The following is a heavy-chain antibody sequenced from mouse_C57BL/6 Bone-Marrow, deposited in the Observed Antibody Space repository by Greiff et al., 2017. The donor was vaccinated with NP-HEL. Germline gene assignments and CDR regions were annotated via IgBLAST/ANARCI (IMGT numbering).Heavy chain of an antibody. Sequence: QVQLQQSGAELAKPGASVKLSCKASGYTFTSYWMHWVKQRPGQGLEWIGYINPSSGYTKYNQKFKDKATLTADKSSSTAYMQLSSLTYEDSAVYYCARSPLFLGRGFAYWGQGTLVTVSA. D-gene: IGHD4-1*01. J-gene: IGHJ3*01. CDR2: INPSSGYT. CDR3: ARSPLFLGRGFAY. V-gene: IGHV1-7*01. CDR1: GYTFTSYW.